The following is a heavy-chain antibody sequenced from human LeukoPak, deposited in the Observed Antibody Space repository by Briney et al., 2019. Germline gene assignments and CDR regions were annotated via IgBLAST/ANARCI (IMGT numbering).Heavy chain of an antibody. D-gene: IGHD2-21*02. CDR2: ISWDGSST. CDR1: GFTFDAYA. CDR3: AKGRGLYCGGDCYLDY. Sequence: GGSLRLSCAASGFTFDAYAMHWVRQAPGKGLEWVSVISWDGSSTYYADSLKGRFTISRDNNKNSLYLQMNSLRPEDTALYYCAKGRGLYCGGDCYLDYWGQGTLVTVSS. V-gene: IGHV3-43D*03. J-gene: IGHJ4*02.